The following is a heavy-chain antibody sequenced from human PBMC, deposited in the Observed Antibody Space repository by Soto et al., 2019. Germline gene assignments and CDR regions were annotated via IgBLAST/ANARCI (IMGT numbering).Heavy chain of an antibody. D-gene: IGHD3-16*01. CDR3: ARMATFGSLNWFDP. Sequence: SVKVSCKASGYSFTNNDVTWVRQATGQGLEWMGWMNPGSGDTGYAQKFQGRVTMTRDISIATAYMELSSLRSDDTAIYYCARMATFGSLNWFDPWGQGTLVTVSS. CDR2: MNPGSGDT. CDR1: GYSFTNND. V-gene: IGHV1-8*01. J-gene: IGHJ5*02.